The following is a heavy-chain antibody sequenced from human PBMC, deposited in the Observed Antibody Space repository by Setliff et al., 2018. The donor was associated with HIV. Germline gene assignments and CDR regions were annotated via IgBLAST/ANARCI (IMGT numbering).Heavy chain of an antibody. D-gene: IGHD2-2*01. CDR3: ARVNRGCSSTSCSNDY. CDR2: IYHSGST. J-gene: IGHJ4*02. CDR1: GYSISSGYY. V-gene: IGHV4-38-2*01. Sequence: SETLSLTCAVSGYSISSGYYWGWIRQPPGKGLEWIGSIYHSGSTYNNPSLKSRVTISVDTSKNQFSLKLSSLTAADTAVYYCARVNRGCSSTSCSNDYWGQGTLVTVSS.